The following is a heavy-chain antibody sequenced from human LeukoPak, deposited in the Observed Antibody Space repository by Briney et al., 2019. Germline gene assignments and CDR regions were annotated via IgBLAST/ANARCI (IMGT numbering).Heavy chain of an antibody. V-gene: IGHV4-39*07. CDR2: IYYSGST. Sequence: PSETLSLTCTVSGGSISSSSYYWGWIRQPPGKGLEWIGSIYYSGSTYYNPSLKSRVTISVDTSKNQFSLKLSSVTAADTAVYYCARGGPGVYGSGSPLYYYYYGMDVWGQGTTVTVSS. J-gene: IGHJ6*02. CDR1: GGSISSSSYY. D-gene: IGHD3-10*01. CDR3: ARGGPGVYGSGSPLYYYYYGMDV.